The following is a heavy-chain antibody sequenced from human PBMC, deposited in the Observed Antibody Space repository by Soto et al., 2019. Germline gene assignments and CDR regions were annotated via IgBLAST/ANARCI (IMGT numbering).Heavy chain of an antibody. Sequence: ASVKVSCKASGGTFSAYAISWVRQAPGQGLEWMGGILPLSGTSNYTQRFQGRVTITADKSTSTAYMELSSLRAEDTAVYYCARSLRVYYYGMDVWGQGTTVTVSS. CDR3: ARSLRVYYYGMDV. J-gene: IGHJ6*02. V-gene: IGHV1-69*06. CDR1: GGTFSAYA. CDR2: ILPLSGTS.